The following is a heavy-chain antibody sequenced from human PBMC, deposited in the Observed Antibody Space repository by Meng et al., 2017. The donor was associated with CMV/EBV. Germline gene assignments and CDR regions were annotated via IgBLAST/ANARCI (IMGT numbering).Heavy chain of an antibody. CDR2: IYYSGST. D-gene: IGHD3-3*01. Sequence: LHLPESGPGLVKPSETLSLDCTVSGGSISSSSYYWGWIRQPPGKGLEWIGSIYYSGSTYYNPSLKSRVTISVDTSKNQFSLKLSSVTAADTAVYYCASRITIFGVVTAFDPWGQGTLVTVSS. J-gene: IGHJ5*02. CDR1: GGSISSSSYY. CDR3: ASRITIFGVVTAFDP. V-gene: IGHV4-39*07.